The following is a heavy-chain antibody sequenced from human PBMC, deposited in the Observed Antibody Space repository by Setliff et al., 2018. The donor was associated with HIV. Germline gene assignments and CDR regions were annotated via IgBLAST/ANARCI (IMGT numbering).Heavy chain of an antibody. D-gene: IGHD2-15*01. CDR1: GGSISRYY. J-gene: IGHJ4*02. V-gene: IGHV4-4*09. Sequence: SETLSLTCTVSGGSISRYYWDWIRQPPGKGLEWIGYIYTTGRINYNPSLKSRLTVSIDTSKNHLSLKVISVSVADTAMYFCARGKDPGLYFDNWRQGTLVTVSS. CDR2: IYTTGRI. CDR3: ARGKDPGLYFDN.